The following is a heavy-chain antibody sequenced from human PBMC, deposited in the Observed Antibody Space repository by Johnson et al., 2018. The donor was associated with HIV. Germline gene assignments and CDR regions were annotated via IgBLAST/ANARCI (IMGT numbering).Heavy chain of an antibody. CDR1: GFTFDDYA. CDR2: ISWNSGSL. J-gene: IGHJ3*02. D-gene: IGHD7-27*01. Sequence: VQLVESGGGVVQPGRSLRLSCAASGFTFDDYAMHWVRQAPGKGLEWVSGISWNSGSLGYADSVKGRFTISRENSKNSLYLQMSSLRVEDTAVYYCARGSGVGAFDIWGQGTIVIVSS. V-gene: IGHV3-9*01. CDR3: ARGSGVGAFDI.